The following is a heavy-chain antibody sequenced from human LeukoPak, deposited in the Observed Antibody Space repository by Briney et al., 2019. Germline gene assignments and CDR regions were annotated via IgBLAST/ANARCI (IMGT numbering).Heavy chain of an antibody. CDR3: ARHLVVPEGEYFDY. V-gene: IGHV4-39*01. CDR1: GGSISSSSYY. Sequence: SETLSLTCTVSGGSISSSSYYWGWIRQPPGKGLEWIGSIYYSTTTYYNPSLKSRVTISGDTSKNQFFLKLSSVTAADTAVYYCARHLVVPEGEYFDYWGQGTLVTVSS. D-gene: IGHD2-2*01. J-gene: IGHJ4*02. CDR2: IYYSTTT.